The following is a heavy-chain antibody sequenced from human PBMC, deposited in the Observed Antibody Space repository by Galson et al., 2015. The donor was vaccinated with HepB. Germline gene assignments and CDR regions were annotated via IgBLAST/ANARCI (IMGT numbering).Heavy chain of an antibody. D-gene: IGHD3-10*01. CDR2: ISVSGDSR. CDR3: ARDQSEGFGETGGMDV. CDR1: GFTFSRVG. J-gene: IGHJ6*02. V-gene: IGHV3-23*01. Sequence: SLRLSCAASGFTFSRVGMTWVRQAPGKGLECVSAISVSGDSRDYADSVKGRFTLSRDNSKNTLYLQMNSLRAEDTAVYYCARDQSEGFGETGGMDVWGQGTTVTVSS.